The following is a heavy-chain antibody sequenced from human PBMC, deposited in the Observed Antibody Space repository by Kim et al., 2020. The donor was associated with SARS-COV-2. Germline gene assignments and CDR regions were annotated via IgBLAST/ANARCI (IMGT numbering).Heavy chain of an antibody. Sequence: GGSLRLSCAASGFTFSSYSMNWVRQAPGKGLEWVSYISSSSSTIYYADSVKGRFTISRDNAKNSLYLQMNSLRDEDTAVYYCARDGATIRPKYYYYGMDVWGQGTTVTVSS. D-gene: IGHD5-12*01. CDR3: ARDGATIRPKYYYYGMDV. J-gene: IGHJ6*02. CDR2: ISSSSSTI. V-gene: IGHV3-48*02. CDR1: GFTFSSYS.